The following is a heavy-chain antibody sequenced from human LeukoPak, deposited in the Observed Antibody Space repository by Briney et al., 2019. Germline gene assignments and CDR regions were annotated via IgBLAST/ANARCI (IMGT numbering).Heavy chain of an antibody. CDR3: VKAIGRSGSYPYLFDY. Sequence: GGSLRLSCAASGFTFSSYAMSWVRQAPGKGLEWVSGISGSGVSTYYTDSVKGRFTISRDNSKNTLYLQKNSLRAEDTAVYYCVKAIGRSGSYPYLFDYWGQGTLVTVSS. V-gene: IGHV3-23*01. D-gene: IGHD1-26*01. CDR2: ISGSGVST. CDR1: GFTFSSYA. J-gene: IGHJ4*02.